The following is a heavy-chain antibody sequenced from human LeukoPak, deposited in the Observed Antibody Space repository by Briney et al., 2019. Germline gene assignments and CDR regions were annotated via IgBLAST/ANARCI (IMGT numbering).Heavy chain of an antibody. J-gene: IGHJ4*02. CDR2: INSEGTST. CDR1: GFTFSYYW. D-gene: IGHD3-9*01. V-gene: IGHV3-74*01. Sequence: GGSLRLSCAASGFTFSYYWMHWVRQAPEKGLVWVSRINSEGTSTSFADSVKGRFTVSRDNAKNTLYLQMNSLRPEDTAVYYCVRSYRDLTGYYNHFDYWGQGNLVTVSS. CDR3: VRSYRDLTGYYNHFDY.